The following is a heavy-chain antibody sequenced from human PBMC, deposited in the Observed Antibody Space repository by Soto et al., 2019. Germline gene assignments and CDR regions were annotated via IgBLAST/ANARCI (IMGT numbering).Heavy chain of an antibody. D-gene: IGHD6-13*01. J-gene: IGHJ6*02. CDR3: ARGQYSSSWFGVSYYYGMDV. CDR2: IKHDGSEK. V-gene: IGHV3-7*01. CDR1: GFTFSSYW. Sequence: EVQLVESGGGLVQPGGSLRLSCAASGFTFSSYWMSWVRQAPGKGLEWVANIKHDGSEKYYVDSVKGRFTISRDNAKNSLYLQMNSLRAEDTAVYYCARGQYSSSWFGVSYYYGMDVWGQGTTVTVSS.